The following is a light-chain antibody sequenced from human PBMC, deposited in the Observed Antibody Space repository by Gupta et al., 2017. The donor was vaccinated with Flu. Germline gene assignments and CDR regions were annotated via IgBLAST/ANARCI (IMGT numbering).Light chain of an antibody. Sequence: SSLSVSPGERATLTCRASQDISTSVAWYQQRPGQAPMCLIYAAANVPTAIPARFRGGGSGTDFTLTISSLQPEDFAAYYWQQYTSVPLTFGEGTKVEIK. CDR3: QQYTSVPLT. V-gene: IGKV1D-16*01. CDR1: QDISTS. CDR2: AAA. J-gene: IGKJ4*01.